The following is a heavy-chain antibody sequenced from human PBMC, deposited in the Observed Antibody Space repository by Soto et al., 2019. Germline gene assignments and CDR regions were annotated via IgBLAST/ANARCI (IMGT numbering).Heavy chain of an antibody. Sequence: GESLKISCKGSGYSFTSYWIGWVRQMPGKGLEWMGIIYPGDSDTRYSPSFQGQVTISADKSISTAYLQWSSLKASDTAMYYCARHAELEARDYYYYMDGWGKGTTVTFSS. J-gene: IGHJ6*03. V-gene: IGHV5-51*01. CDR2: IYPGDSDT. CDR1: GYSFTSYW. D-gene: IGHD1-1*01. CDR3: ARHAELEARDYYYYMDG.